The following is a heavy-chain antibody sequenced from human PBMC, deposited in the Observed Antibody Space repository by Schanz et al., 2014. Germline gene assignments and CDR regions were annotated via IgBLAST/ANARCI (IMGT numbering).Heavy chain of an antibody. D-gene: IGHD3-3*01. Sequence: QVQLVESGGGLVKPGGSLRLSCAASGFTFRDYYMSWIRQAPGKGLEWVSSISSSGSYIHYADSVKGRFTISRDNAKNTLYLQMNSLRAEDTAVYYCARSAGRDFWSGYYTRFDYWGQGTQVTVSS. CDR2: ISSSGSYI. CDR3: ARSAGRDFWSGYYTRFDY. V-gene: IGHV3-11*05. J-gene: IGHJ4*02. CDR1: GFTFRDYY.